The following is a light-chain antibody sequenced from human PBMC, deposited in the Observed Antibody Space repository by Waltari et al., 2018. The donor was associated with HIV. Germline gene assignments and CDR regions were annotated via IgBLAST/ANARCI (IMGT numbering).Light chain of an antibody. Sequence: HSALTQPDSASGSPGQSITISSTGASSDVGHYTLVYRYQQHPGKAPKLIIYEVTKRPSGISNLFSGSKSGNTASLTISGLQAEDEADYYCCSYAGSPYVLGSGTKVTVL. CDR1: SSDVGHYTL. V-gene: IGLV2-23*02. J-gene: IGLJ1*01. CDR3: CSYAGSPYV. CDR2: EVT.